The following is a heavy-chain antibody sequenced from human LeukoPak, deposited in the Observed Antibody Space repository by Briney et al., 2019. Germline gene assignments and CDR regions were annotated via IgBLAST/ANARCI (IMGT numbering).Heavy chain of an antibody. V-gene: IGHV4-61*02. CDR2: IYTSGST. Sequence: SQTLSLTCSVSGGSISSGSYYWSWIRQPAGKGLEWIARIYTSGSTNYNPSLKSRVTISVDTAKNQFSLKLSSVTTADTAVYYCARFWSGYSFDAFDIWGQGTMVTVYS. CDR3: ARFWSGYSFDAFDI. D-gene: IGHD3-3*01. CDR1: GGSISSGSYY. J-gene: IGHJ3*02.